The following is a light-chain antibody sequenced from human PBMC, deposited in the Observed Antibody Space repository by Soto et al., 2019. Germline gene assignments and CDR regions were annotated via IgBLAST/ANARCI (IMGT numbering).Light chain of an antibody. J-gene: IGKJ1*01. Sequence: DIQMTQSPSSLSASVGDRVTITCRASQSVSSYLNWYQQKPGKAPKLLIYAASSMHTAIPARFSGSGSGTDFTLTISSLQPEDFATYYCQQSNNSPRTFGQGTKVEIK. CDR2: AAS. V-gene: IGKV1-39*01. CDR3: QQSNNSPRT. CDR1: QSVSSY.